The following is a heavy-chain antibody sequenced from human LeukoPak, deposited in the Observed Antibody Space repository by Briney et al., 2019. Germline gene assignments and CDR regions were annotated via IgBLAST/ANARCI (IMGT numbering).Heavy chain of an antibody. CDR1: GFTFSSYS. D-gene: IGHD2-15*01. V-gene: IGHV3-21*01. J-gene: IGHJ4*02. CDR3: AREAVVAATPFDY. CDR2: ISSSSSYI. Sequence: GGSLRLSCAASGFTFSSYSMNWVRQAPGKGLEWVSSISSSSSYIYYADSVKGRFTISRDNAKSSLYLQMNSLRAEDTAVYYCAREAVVAATPFDYWGQGTLVTVSS.